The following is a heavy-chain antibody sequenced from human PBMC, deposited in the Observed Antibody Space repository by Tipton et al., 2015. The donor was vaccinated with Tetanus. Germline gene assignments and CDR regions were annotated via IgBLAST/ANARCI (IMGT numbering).Heavy chain of an antibody. CDR2: ISPRATYR. J-gene: IGHJ4*02. Sequence: QLVQSGGGVVQPGGSLRLSCAASGFAFSSYSMNWVRQAPGKGLEWVSSISPRATYRYYADSVKGRFTISRADAKNSLFLQMNSLRVEDTAVYFCARVHVGLTEPCDYWGQGILVTVSS. V-gene: IGHV3-21*01. CDR1: GFAFSSYS. CDR3: ARVHVGLTEPCDY. D-gene: IGHD3-9*01.